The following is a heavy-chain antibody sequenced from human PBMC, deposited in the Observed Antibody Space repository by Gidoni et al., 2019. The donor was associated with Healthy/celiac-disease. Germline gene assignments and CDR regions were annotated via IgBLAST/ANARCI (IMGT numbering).Heavy chain of an antibody. Sequence: QVQLVQSGAEVKKPGASVKVSCTASGYTFTSYYMHWVRQAPGQGLGCMGIIHPSGGSTSYAQKFQGRVTMTRDTSTSTVYMELSSLRSEDTAVYYCARSWGCSGGSCYYFDYWGQGTLVTVSS. CDR1: GYTFTSYY. J-gene: IGHJ4*02. CDR3: ARSWGCSGGSCYYFDY. V-gene: IGHV1-46*03. CDR2: IHPSGGST. D-gene: IGHD2-15*01.